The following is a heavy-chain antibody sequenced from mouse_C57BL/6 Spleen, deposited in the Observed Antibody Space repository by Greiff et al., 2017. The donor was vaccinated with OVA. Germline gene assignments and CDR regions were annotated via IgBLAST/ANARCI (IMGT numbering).Heavy chain of an antibody. V-gene: IGHV5-12*01. D-gene: IGHD1-1*01. CDR3: ARRGTTVVDYAMDY. Sequence: EVHLVESGGGLVQPGGSLKLSCAASGFTFSDYYMYWVRQTPEKRLEWVAYISNGGGSTYYPDTVKGRFTISRDNAKNTLYLQMSRLKSEDTAMYYCARRGTTVVDYAMDYWGQGTSVTVSS. CDR2: ISNGGGST. J-gene: IGHJ4*01. CDR1: GFTFSDYY.